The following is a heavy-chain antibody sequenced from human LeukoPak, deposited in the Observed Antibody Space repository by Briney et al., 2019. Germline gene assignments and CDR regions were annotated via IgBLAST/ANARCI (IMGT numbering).Heavy chain of an antibody. Sequence: GGSLRLSCAASGFTLSSYWMSWVRQAPGKGLEWVANIKQDGSEKYYVDSVKGRFTISRDNTKNSLYLQMNSLRAEDTAVYYCAREKFDYWGQGTLVTVSS. CDR3: AREKFDY. J-gene: IGHJ4*02. CDR1: GFTLSSYW. CDR2: IKQDGSEK. V-gene: IGHV3-7*03.